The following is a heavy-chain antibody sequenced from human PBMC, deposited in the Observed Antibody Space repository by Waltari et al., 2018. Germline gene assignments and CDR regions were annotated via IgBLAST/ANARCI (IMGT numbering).Heavy chain of an antibody. CDR3: AKFTMVQGESDAFDI. Sequence: QVQLVESGGGVVQPGGSLRLSCAASGFTFSSYGLPWVPPAPGKGLEWVAFIRYDGSNKYYADSVKGRFTISRDNSKNTLYLQMNSLRAEDTAVYYCAKFTMVQGESDAFDIWGQGTMVTVSS. J-gene: IGHJ3*02. CDR2: IRYDGSNK. D-gene: IGHD3-10*01. CDR1: GFTFSSYG. V-gene: IGHV3-30*02.